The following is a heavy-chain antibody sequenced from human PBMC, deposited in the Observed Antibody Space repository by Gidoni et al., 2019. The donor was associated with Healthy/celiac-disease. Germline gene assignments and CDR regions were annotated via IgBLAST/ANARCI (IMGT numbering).Heavy chain of an antibody. D-gene: IGHD3-10*01. V-gene: IGHV3-30*01. Sequence: YGDSVKGRFTISRDNSKNTLYLQMNSLRAEDTAVYYCARDNTWFGGLVYWGQGTLVTVSS. J-gene: IGHJ4*02. CDR3: ARDNTWFGGLVY.